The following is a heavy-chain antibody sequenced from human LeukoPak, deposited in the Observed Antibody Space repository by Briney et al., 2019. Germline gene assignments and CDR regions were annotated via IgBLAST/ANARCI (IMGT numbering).Heavy chain of an antibody. D-gene: IGHD5-12*01. CDR1: GYTFTSYY. CDR2: INPNSGGT. J-gene: IGHJ4*02. V-gene: IGHV1-2*02. CDR3: ARTRGYSGYDPPGLIDY. Sequence: GASVKVSCKASGYTFTSYYMHWVRQAPGQGLEWMGWINPNSGGTNYAQKFQGRVTMTRDTSISTAYMELSRLRSDDTAVYYCARTRGYSGYDPPGLIDYWGQGTLVTVSS.